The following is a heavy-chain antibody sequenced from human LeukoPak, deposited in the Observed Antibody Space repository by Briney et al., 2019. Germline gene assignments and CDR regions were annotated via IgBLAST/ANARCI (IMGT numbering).Heavy chain of an antibody. CDR1: GYSITGYY. Sequence: ASVKVSCKASGYSITGYYMHWVRQAPGQGLEWMGWINPDSGDTKYAQKFQGRVTITRDTSISTAYMEVSRLRFDDTAMYYCAREVGYLLGEYRLGFWGPGTLVTVSS. D-gene: IGHD3-10*01. V-gene: IGHV1-2*02. CDR3: AREVGYLLGEYRLGF. CDR2: INPDSGDT. J-gene: IGHJ4*02.